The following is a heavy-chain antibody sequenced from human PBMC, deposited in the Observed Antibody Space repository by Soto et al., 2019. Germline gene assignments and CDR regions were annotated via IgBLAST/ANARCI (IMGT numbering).Heavy chain of an antibody. D-gene: IGHD5-12*01. CDR3: AKGDNLGPKTGYAFDP. Sequence: SQTLSLTYAISGDSVSSNTASWNCIMHSPSRGLEWLGRTYFRSKWYNDYAVSVKSRIIINPDTSNNQFSLQLNSVTPEDTAVYFCAKGDNLGPKTGYAFDPWGQGIMVTVSS. CDR1: GDSVSSNTAS. J-gene: IGHJ5*02. V-gene: IGHV6-1*01. CDR2: TYFRSKWYN.